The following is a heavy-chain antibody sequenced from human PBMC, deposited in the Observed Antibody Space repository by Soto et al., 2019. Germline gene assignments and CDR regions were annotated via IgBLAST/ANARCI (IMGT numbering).Heavy chain of an antibody. J-gene: IGHJ5*02. Sequence: PGGSLRLSCAASGFTVSSNYMSWVRQAPGKGLEWVSVIYTGGSTYYADSVKGRSTISRDNSKNTLYLQMNSPRAEDTAVYYCARDYYDSSGSNWFDPWGQGTLVTVSS. CDR3: ARDYYDSSGSNWFDP. V-gene: IGHV3-66*01. CDR2: IYTGGST. CDR1: GFTVSSNY. D-gene: IGHD3-22*01.